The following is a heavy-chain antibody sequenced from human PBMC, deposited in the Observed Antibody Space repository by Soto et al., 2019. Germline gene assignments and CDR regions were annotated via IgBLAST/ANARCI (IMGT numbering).Heavy chain of an antibody. Sequence: QVQLVQSGTEVKEPGASVSLSCKASGYTFTTYYIHWVRQAPGQGLEWMGMINPSGGSTTYAQNFQVRVTMTRDTSTSTVYMDLNSLRSDDTAVYYCARATSAGNGRRVDVWGQGTTVTVSS. V-gene: IGHV1-46*01. D-gene: IGHD6-13*01. CDR2: INPSGGST. CDR3: ARATSAGNGRRVDV. J-gene: IGHJ6*02. CDR1: GYTFTTYY.